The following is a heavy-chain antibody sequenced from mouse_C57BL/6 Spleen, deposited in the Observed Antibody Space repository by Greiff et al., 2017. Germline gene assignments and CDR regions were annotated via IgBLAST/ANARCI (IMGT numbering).Heavy chain of an antibody. CDR1: GYTFTSHW. V-gene: IGHV1-64*01. J-gene: IGHJ3*01. D-gene: IGHD2-1*01. CDR3: ASPYGNYSAWFAY. Sequence: QVQLQQPGAELVKPGASVKLSCKASGYTFTSHWMHWVKQRPGQGLEWIGMIHPNSGSTNYNEKFKSKATLTVDKSSSTAYMQLSSLTSEDSAVYYCASPYGNYSAWFAYWGQGTLVTVSA. CDR2: IHPNSGST.